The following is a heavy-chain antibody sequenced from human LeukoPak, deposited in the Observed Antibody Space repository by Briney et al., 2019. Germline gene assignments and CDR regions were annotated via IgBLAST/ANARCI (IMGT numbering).Heavy chain of an antibody. D-gene: IGHD2-21*02. CDR2: INPGDGNT. V-gene: IGHV1-3*03. CDR1: GYSFASYT. J-gene: IGHJ3*02. Sequence: ASVRVSCKASGYSFASYTIHWVRQAPGQRLECMGWINPGDGNTKYSQEFQGRLTITRDTSATTVYMDLTSLRSEDMAVYYCARAPSGDWGAFDIWGQGTMVTVSS. CDR3: ARAPSGDWGAFDI.